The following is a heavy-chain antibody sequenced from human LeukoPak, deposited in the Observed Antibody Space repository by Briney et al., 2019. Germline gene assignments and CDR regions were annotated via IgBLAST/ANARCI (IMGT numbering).Heavy chain of an antibody. CDR3: AIELTVAGTS. CDR1: GYTFASYG. J-gene: IGHJ4*02. V-gene: IGHV1-18*01. CDR2: ISTYNGNT. Sequence: ASVKVSCKASGYTFASYGISWVRQAPGQGLEWMGWISTYNGNTNYAQNLQGRVTMTTDTSTSTAYMELRSLRSDDTAVYYCAIELTVAGTSWGQGTLVTVSS. D-gene: IGHD6-19*01.